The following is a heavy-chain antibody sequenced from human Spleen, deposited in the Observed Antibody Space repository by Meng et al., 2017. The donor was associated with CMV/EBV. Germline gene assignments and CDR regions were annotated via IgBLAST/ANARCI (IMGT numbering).Heavy chain of an antibody. CDR1: GGSFSGYY. Sequence: QVQLQQWGAXLLKPXXXLSLTCAVYGGSFSGYYWSWIRQPPGKGLEWIGEINHSGSTNYNPSLKSRVTISVDTSKNQFSLKLSSVTATDTAVYYCARGRGTMVRGRWFDPWGQGTLVTVSS. J-gene: IGHJ5*02. D-gene: IGHD3-10*01. CDR3: ARGRGTMVRGRWFDP. CDR2: INHSGST. V-gene: IGHV4-34*01.